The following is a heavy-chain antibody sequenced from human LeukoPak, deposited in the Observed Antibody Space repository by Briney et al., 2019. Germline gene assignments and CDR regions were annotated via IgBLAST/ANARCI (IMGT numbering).Heavy chain of an antibody. D-gene: IGHD4-17*01. V-gene: IGHV3-30*04. Sequence: GGSLRLSCAASGFTFSDCAVHWVRQAPGKGLEWVAIISKDGGHKYYADSVQGRFTISRDNFNSALYLQMNTLGPDDTAVYYCGRNPYGEYSFDYWGQGTLVTVSS. CDR1: GFTFSDCA. CDR2: ISKDGGHK. J-gene: IGHJ4*02. CDR3: GRNPYGEYSFDY.